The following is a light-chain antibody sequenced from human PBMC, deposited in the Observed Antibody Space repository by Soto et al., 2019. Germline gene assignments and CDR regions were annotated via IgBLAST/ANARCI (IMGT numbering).Light chain of an antibody. Sequence: QSVLTQPASVSGSPGQSITISCTGTSIDVGGYNYVSWYQHHPGKAPKLMIYDVSNRPSGVSNRFSGSKSGNTASLTISGLQPEGEADYYCSSYTTSNTRQIVFGTGTKVTVL. CDR2: DVS. J-gene: IGLJ1*01. CDR1: SIDVGGYNY. CDR3: SSYTTSNTRQIV. V-gene: IGLV2-14*03.